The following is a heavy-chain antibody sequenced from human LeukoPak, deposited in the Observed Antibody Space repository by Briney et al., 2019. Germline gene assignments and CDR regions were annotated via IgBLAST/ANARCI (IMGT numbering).Heavy chain of an antibody. CDR2: IIPIFGTA. V-gene: IGHV1-69*13. Sequence: ASVKVSCKASGGTFSSYAISWVRQVPGQGLEWMGGIIPIFGTANYAQKFQGRVTITADESTSTAYMELSSLRSEVTAVYYCARRWNRQPFDIWGQGTMVTVSS. J-gene: IGHJ3*02. CDR3: ARRWNRQPFDI. CDR1: GGTFSSYA. D-gene: IGHD1-1*01.